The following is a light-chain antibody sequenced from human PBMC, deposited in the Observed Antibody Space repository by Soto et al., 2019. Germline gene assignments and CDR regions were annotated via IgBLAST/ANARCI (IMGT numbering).Light chain of an antibody. V-gene: IGKV3-20*01. Sequence: EIVFTQSPGTLSLSPGERATLSFRASQSVSSSYLAWYQQKPGQAPRLLIYGASSRATGIPDRFSGSGSGTDFTLTISSLQPEDAATYYCQKYNTAPYTFGQGTRLEI. CDR1: QSVSSSY. CDR3: QKYNTAPYT. CDR2: GAS. J-gene: IGKJ5*01.